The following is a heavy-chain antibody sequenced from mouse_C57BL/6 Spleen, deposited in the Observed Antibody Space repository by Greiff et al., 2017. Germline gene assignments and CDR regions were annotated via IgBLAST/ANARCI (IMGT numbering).Heavy chain of an antibody. D-gene: IGHD3-1*01. V-gene: IGHV5-17*01. CDR3: ARRASLGFDY. Sequence: EVKVVESGGGLVKPGGSLKLSCAASGFTFSDYGMHWVRQAPEKGLEWVAYISSGSSTIYYAETVKGRFTISRDNAKNTLFRQMTSLRSEDTAMYYCARRASLGFDYWGQGTTLTVSS. CDR1: GFTFSDYG. CDR2: ISSGSSTI. J-gene: IGHJ2*01.